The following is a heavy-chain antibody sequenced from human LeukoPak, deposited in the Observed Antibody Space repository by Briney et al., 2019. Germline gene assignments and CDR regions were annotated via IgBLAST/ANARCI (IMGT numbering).Heavy chain of an antibody. V-gene: IGHV3-53*01. CDR1: GITVNSNY. CDR3: ARASGNYYAEYFHL. D-gene: IGHD1-26*01. CDR2: IYNGGNT. Sequence: GGSLRLSCAASGITVNSNYMSWVRQAQGKGLEWVSVIYNGGNTYYADSVKGRFATSRDSSDNTLYLQRNSLRAEDTAVYYCARASGNYYAEYFHLWGQGTLVTVSS. J-gene: IGHJ1*01.